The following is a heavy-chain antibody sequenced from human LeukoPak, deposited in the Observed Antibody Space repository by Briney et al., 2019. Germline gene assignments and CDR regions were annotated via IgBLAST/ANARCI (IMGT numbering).Heavy chain of an antibody. CDR3: ARAPRELLLNWFDP. CDR2: IYYSGST. J-gene: IGHJ5*02. D-gene: IGHD2-15*01. CDR1: GGSISSGDYY. V-gene: IGHV4-30-4*01. Sequence: SETLSLTCTVSGGSISSGDYYWSWIRQPPGKGLEWIGYIYYSGSTYYNPSLKSRVTISVDTSKNQFSLKLSSVTAVDTAVYYCARAPRELLLNWFDPWGQGTLVTVSS.